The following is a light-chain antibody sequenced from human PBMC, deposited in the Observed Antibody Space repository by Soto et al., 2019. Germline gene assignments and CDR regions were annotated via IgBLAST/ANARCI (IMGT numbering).Light chain of an antibody. CDR2: AAS. V-gene: IGKV3-15*01. CDR1: QGISYS. Sequence: EIVLTQSPATLSVSPGERATLSCKASQGISYSLAWYQQKPGQAPRLLIYAASTRAAGVPVRFTGSGSGRDFTLTISNLQSEDFAVYYCQQYDNWPPALTFGGGTKVEIK. CDR3: QQYDNWPPALT. J-gene: IGKJ4*01.